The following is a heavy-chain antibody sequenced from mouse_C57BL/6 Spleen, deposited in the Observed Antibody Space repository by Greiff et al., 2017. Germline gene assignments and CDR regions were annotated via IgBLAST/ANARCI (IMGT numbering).Heavy chain of an antibody. J-gene: IGHJ3*01. CDR2: IYPGDGVT. D-gene: IGHD2-4*01. V-gene: IGHV1-80*01. Sequence: VQLQQSGAELVKPGASVKISCKASGYAFSSYWMNWVKQRPGQGLEWIGQIYPGDGVTNYNGKFKGKATLTADKSSSTAYMQLSSLTSADSAVYFCARPDYDGSSFAYWGQGTLVTVSA. CDR1: GYAFSSYW. CDR3: ARPDYDGSSFAY.